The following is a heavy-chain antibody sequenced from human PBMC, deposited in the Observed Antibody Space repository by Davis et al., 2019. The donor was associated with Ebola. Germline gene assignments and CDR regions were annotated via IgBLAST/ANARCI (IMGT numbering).Heavy chain of an antibody. D-gene: IGHD6-19*01. CDR3: AKDLVSGWYLYYGMDV. Sequence: GGSLRLSCAASGFTFSSYGMHWVRQAPGKGLEWVAVISYDGSNKYYADSVKGRFTISRDNSKNTLYLQMNSLRAEDTAVYYCAKDLVSGWYLYYGMDVWGQETTVTVSS. V-gene: IGHV3-30*18. J-gene: IGHJ6*02. CDR2: ISYDGSNK. CDR1: GFTFSSYG.